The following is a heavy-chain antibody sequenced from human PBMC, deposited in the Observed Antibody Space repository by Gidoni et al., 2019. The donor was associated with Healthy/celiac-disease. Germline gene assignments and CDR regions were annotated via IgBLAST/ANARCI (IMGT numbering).Heavy chain of an antibody. CDR2: IKSDGSST. CDR1: GFTFSSYW. CDR3: ARDDVCSSTSCYDTWFDP. Sequence: EVQLVESGGGLVQPGGSLRLSCAASGFTFSSYWMHWVRQAPGKGLVWVSLIKSDGSSTSYADSVKGRFTISRDNAKNTLYLQMNSLRAEDTAVYDCARDDVCSSTSCYDTWFDPWGQGTLVTVSS. V-gene: IGHV3-74*01. J-gene: IGHJ5*02. D-gene: IGHD2-2*01.